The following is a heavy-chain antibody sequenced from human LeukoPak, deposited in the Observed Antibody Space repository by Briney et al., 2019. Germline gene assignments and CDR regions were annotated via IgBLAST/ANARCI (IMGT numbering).Heavy chain of an antibody. CDR1: GFSLNTSGVG. D-gene: IGHD3-10*01. Sequence: SGPTLVKPTQTLTLTCAFSGFSLNTSGVGVGWIRQPPGKALEWLALIYWDDDKRYSPSLGSRLTITKDTSKNQVVLTMTNMDPVDTGTYYCAHRWGHYGSRTYRGLTFDIWGQGTMVTVSS. J-gene: IGHJ3*02. V-gene: IGHV2-5*02. CDR3: AHRWGHYGSRTYRGLTFDI. CDR2: IYWDDDK.